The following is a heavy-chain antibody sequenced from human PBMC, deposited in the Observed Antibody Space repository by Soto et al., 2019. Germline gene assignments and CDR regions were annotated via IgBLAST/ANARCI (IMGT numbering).Heavy chain of an antibody. CDR1: GFTFSSYA. CDR3: AKGPQLLWFGELDY. J-gene: IGHJ4*02. Sequence: GGSLSLSCAASGFTFSSYAMSWVRQAPGKGLEWVSAISGSGGSTYYADSVKGRFTISRDNSKNTLYLQMNSLRAEDTAVYYCAKGPQLLWFGELDYWGQGTLVTVSS. V-gene: IGHV3-23*01. CDR2: ISGSGGST. D-gene: IGHD3-10*01.